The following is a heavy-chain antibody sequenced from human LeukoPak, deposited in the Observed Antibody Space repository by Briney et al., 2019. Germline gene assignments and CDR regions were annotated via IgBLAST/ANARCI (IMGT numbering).Heavy chain of an antibody. CDR1: GGSISNYY. CDR2: IYISGST. Sequence: PSETLSLTCTVSGGSISNYYWSWIRRPPGKGLEWIGRIYISGSTNYNPSLKSRVTMSVDTSKNQFSLKLSSVTAADTAVYYCAGTRNYDILTGYYNWGQGTLVTVSS. CDR3: AGTRNYDILTGYYN. D-gene: IGHD3-9*01. V-gene: IGHV4-4*07. J-gene: IGHJ4*02.